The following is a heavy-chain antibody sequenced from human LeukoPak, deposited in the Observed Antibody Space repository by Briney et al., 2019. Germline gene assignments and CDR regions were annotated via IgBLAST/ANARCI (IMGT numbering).Heavy chain of an antibody. CDR3: ARDSSYFYYIDY. J-gene: IGHJ4*02. CDR2: IYSGGST. CDR1: GFTVSSNY. Sequence: GGSLRLSCAASGFTVSSNYMSWVRQAPGKGLEWVSYIYSGGSTYYDHSLKSRFTISTDNSKNTFYLQLSSVTDEDTAVYYCARDSSYFYYIDYWGQGTTVTISS. D-gene: IGHD2/OR15-2a*01. V-gene: IGHV3-66*01.